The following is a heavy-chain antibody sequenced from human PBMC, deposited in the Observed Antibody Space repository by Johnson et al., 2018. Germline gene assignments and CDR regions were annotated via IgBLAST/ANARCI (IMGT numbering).Heavy chain of an antibody. CDR1: GFTFSSYS. CDR2: IYSGGST. J-gene: IGHJ6*03. Sequence: VQLVQSGGGLVQPGGSLRLSCAASGFTFSSYSMNWVRQAPGKGLEWVSVIYSGGSTYYADSVKGRFTISRDNSKNPRYLQMNSLRAEETAVYYCAREGGYCSGGSCYSYYYYYYMDVWGKGTTVIVSS. D-gene: IGHD2-15*01. V-gene: IGHV3-66*01. CDR3: AREGGYCSGGSCYSYYYYYYMDV.